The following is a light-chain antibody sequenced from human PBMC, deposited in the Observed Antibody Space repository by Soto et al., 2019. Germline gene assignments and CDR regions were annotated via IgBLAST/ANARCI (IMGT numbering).Light chain of an antibody. V-gene: IGKV3-20*01. J-gene: IGKJ1*01. CDR3: QQYGSSQWT. CDR1: QSLSNNY. CDR2: DSS. Sequence: DIVLTQSPGTLSLSPGERATLSCRASQSLSNNYLAWYQQKPGQAPGLLIFDSSSRATGIPDRFSGSGSGTDFTLTISRLEPEDFAVYYCQQYGSSQWTFGQGTKVEIK.